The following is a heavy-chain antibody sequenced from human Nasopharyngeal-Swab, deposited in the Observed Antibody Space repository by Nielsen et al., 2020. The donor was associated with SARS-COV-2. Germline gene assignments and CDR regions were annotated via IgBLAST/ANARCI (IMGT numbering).Heavy chain of an antibody. V-gene: IGHV3-30-3*01. Sequence: GESLNISCAAPGFTFSSYAMHWVRQAPGKGLEWVAVISYDGSNKYYADSVKGRFTISRDNSKNTLYLQMNSLRAEDTAVYYCARGTYGDYQYYFDYWGQGTLVTVSS. CDR3: ARGTYGDYQYYFDY. J-gene: IGHJ4*02. CDR1: GFTFSSYA. D-gene: IGHD4-17*01. CDR2: ISYDGSNK.